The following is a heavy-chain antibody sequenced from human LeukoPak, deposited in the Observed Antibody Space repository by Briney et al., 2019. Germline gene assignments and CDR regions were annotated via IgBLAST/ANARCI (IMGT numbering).Heavy chain of an antibody. V-gene: IGHV3-53*04. D-gene: IGHD2-15*01. CDR3: ARGWDFPRTTRYCSGGSCRYYYGMDV. CDR1: GFTVRSNY. J-gene: IGHJ6*02. CDR2: IYSGGST. Sequence: GGSLRLSCAASGFTVRSNYMSWVRQAPGKGLEWVSVIYSGGSTYYEDSVKGRFTISKHNSKNTLYLQMNSLRAEDTAVYYCARGWDFPRTTRYCSGGSCRYYYGMDVWGQGTTVTVSS.